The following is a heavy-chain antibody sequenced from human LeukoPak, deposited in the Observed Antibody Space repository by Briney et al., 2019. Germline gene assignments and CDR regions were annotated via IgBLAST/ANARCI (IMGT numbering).Heavy chain of an antibody. J-gene: IGHJ4*02. CDR3: ARSPSGYRFDS. V-gene: IGHV4-59*02. CDR2: VYDSGYT. CDR1: GASVSRHY. Sequence: SETLSLTCTVSGASVSRHYWSWIRQPPGKGLEWIGYVYDSGYTNYNPSLTSRVTISVDTSKNQFFLKLNSVTAADTAVYYCARSPSGYRFDSWGQGTLVTASS. D-gene: IGHD3-22*01.